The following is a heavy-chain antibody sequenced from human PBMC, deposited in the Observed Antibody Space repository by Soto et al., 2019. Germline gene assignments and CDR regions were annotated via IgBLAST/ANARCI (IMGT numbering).Heavy chain of an antibody. V-gene: IGHV3-30*18. D-gene: IGHD6-13*01. Sequence: QVQLVESGGGVVQPGRSLRLSCAASGFTFSTYGMHWVRQAPGKGLEWVAAMSYDGTKEYYVDSVKGRFTISRDNSRNTLFLQLNSLRDEDPAVYYCAKEYGSTWIDHWGQGTLVTVSS. CDR1: GFTFSTYG. CDR3: AKEYGSTWIDH. CDR2: MSYDGTKE. J-gene: IGHJ4*02.